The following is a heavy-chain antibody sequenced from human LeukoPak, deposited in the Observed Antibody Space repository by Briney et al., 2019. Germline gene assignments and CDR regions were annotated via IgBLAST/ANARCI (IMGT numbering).Heavy chain of an antibody. D-gene: IGHD1-26*01. CDR1: GGSISISNYY. V-gene: IGHV4-39*01. J-gene: IGHJ4*02. CDR3: ARKQWVMYYFDS. CDR2: FYYDGST. Sequence: PSETLSLTCAVSGGSISISNYYWGWLRQPPGKGLEWIGSFYYDGSTYYNPSLKSRVTISVDTSKSQFSLKLNSVTAADTAVYFCARKQWVMYYFDSWGQGTLVIVSS.